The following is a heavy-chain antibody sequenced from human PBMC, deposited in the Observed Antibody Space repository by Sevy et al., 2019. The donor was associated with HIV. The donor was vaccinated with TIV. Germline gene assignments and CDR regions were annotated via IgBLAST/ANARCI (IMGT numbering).Heavy chain of an antibody. CDR3: ARHRSSGYYDDAFDL. D-gene: IGHD3-22*01. CDR1: GYRFTSQW. CDR2: INPDESDI. V-gene: IGHV5-51*01. J-gene: IGHJ3*01. Sequence: GKSLKISCKGSGYRFTSQWIGWICQMPGKGLQWMGFINPDESDIRYSPSFQGQVTISADKSISTAYLQWSSLKASDTAMYYCARHRSSGYYDDAFDLWGQGTMVTVSS.